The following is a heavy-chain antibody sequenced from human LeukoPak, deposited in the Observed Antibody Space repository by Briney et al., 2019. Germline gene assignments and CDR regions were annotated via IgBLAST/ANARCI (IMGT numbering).Heavy chain of an antibody. J-gene: IGHJ4*02. Sequence: GGSLRLSCEASGFTFNNYAMSWVRQAPGKGLEWVSAMSGVGGTTYYAASVRGRFTISRDNSKNILSLQMNSLRVEDTAIYYCAKGSQWLLRGGAYFDSWGQGTPVSVSS. V-gene: IGHV3-23*01. CDR2: MSGVGGTT. CDR1: GFTFNNYA. CDR3: AKGSQWLLRGGAYFDS. D-gene: IGHD6-19*01.